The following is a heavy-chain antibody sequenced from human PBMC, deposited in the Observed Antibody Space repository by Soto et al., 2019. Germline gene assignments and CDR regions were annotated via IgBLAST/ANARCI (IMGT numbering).Heavy chain of an antibody. CDR1: GYTFTGYA. CDR2: INPNSGDT. D-gene: IGHD3-10*01. Sequence: ASVKVSCKASGYTFTGYAMHWVRQAPGQGLEWMGRINPNSGDTYYAQKFQGRVTMTRDTSISTAFMELSRLRSDDTAVYFCARDPMSGSGTRGFDTWGQGTLVTVSS. J-gene: IGHJ5*02. V-gene: IGHV1-2*06. CDR3: ARDPMSGSGTRGFDT.